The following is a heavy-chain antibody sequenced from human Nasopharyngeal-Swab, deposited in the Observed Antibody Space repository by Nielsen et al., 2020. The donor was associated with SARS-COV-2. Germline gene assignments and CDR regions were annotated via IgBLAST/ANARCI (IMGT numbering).Heavy chain of an antibody. J-gene: IGHJ6*03. CDR2: IYYSGST. V-gene: IGHV4-31*02. Sequence: CSREPPGRGLEWIGYIYYSGSTYYNPSLKSRVTISVDTSKNQFSLKLSSVTAADTAVYYCARVSRYYYMDVWGKGTTVTVSS. CDR3: ARVSRYYYMDV.